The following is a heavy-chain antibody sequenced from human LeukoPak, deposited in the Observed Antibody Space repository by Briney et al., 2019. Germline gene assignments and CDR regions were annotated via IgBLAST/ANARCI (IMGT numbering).Heavy chain of an antibody. CDR2: IYHSGST. V-gene: IGHV4-38-2*01. CDR1: GYSISSGYY. J-gene: IGHJ6*04. Sequence: PSETLSLTCAVSGYSISSGYYWGWIRQPPGKGLEWIGSIYHSGSTYYNPPLKSRVTISVDTSENQFSLKLSSVTAADTAVYYCASRIAAAGTRKAYYYYGMDVWGKGTTVTVSS. D-gene: IGHD6-13*01. CDR3: ASRIAAAGTRKAYYYYGMDV.